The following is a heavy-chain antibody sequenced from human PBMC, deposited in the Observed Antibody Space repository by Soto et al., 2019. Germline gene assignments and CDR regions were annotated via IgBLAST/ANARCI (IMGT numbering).Heavy chain of an antibody. CDR3: VTAGGIWGTFRYFDP. CDR2: VSVSGGNS. Sequence: EVQLVESGGGSVQPGGSLRLSCVASGFTYTTYAMGWVRLAPGKGLEWVSTVSVSGGNSQYAASVKGRFTIARDNSKNTLSLQMDALSGDDTVTYFCVTAGGIWGTFRYFDPWGKGTRVTVSS. V-gene: IGHV3-23*04. J-gene: IGHJ5*02. CDR1: GFTYTTYA. D-gene: IGHD3-16*01.